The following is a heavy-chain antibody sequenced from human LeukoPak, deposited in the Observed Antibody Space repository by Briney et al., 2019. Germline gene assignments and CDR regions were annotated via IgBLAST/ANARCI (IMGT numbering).Heavy chain of an antibody. D-gene: IGHD3-10*01. CDR3: AKSPRSSGSPSGLFDY. V-gene: IGHV3-9*01. CDR1: GFTFDDYA. J-gene: IGHJ4*02. CDR2: ISWNSGSI. Sequence: GRSLRLSCAASGFTFDDYAMHWVRQAPGKGLEWVSGISWNSGSIGYADSVKGRFTISRDNAKNSLYLQMNCLRAEDTALYYCAKSPRSSGSPSGLFDYWGQGTLVTVSS.